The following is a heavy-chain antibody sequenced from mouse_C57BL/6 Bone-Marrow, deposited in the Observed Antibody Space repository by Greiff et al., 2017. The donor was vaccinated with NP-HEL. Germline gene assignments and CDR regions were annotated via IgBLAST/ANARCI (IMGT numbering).Heavy chain of an antibody. CDR2: IRSKSNNYAT. CDR1: GFSFNTYA. Sequence: EVKLVESGGGLVQPKGSLKLSCAASGFSFNTYAMNWVRQAPGKGLEWVARIRSKSNNYATYYADSVKDRFTISRDDSESMLYLQMNNLKTEDTAMYYCVRPLWSYYAMDYWGQGTSVTVSS. CDR3: VRPLWSYYAMDY. D-gene: IGHD1-1*02. V-gene: IGHV10-1*01. J-gene: IGHJ4*01.